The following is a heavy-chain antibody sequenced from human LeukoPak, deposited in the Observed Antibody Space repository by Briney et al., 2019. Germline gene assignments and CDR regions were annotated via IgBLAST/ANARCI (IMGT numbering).Heavy chain of an antibody. Sequence: GGSLRLSCAASGFTFDDYAMHWVRQAPGKGLEWVSGISWNSGSIGYAGSVKGRFTISRDNAKNSLYLQMNSLRAEDMALYYCAKGNYGDGGPFDYWGQGTLVTVSS. D-gene: IGHD4-17*01. CDR2: ISWNSGSI. CDR3: AKGNYGDGGPFDY. J-gene: IGHJ4*02. V-gene: IGHV3-9*03. CDR1: GFTFDDYA.